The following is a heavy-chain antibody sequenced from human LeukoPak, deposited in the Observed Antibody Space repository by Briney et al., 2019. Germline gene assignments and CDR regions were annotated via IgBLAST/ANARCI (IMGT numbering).Heavy chain of an antibody. CDR1: GGTFFSYA. CDR3: ARGNYSGYYYYSGEDY. V-gene: IGHV1-69*05. Sequence: ASVKVSCKASGGTFFSYAISLVRQAPGQGREWMGGIIPIFGTANYAQKFQGRVTITTEESTSTAYMELSSLRSEDTAVYYCARGNYSGYYYYSGEDYWGQGTLVTVSS. D-gene: IGHD3-22*01. CDR2: IIPIFGTA. J-gene: IGHJ4*02.